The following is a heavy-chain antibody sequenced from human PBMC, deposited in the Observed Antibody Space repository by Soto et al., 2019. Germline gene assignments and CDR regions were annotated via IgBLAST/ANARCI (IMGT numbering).Heavy chain of an antibody. Sequence: QVQLVESGGGVVQPGRSLRLSCAASGFTFSSYAMHWVRQAPGKGLEWVAVISYDGSNKYYADSVKGRFTISRDNSKNTRYLQMNSLRAEDTAVYYCARDGGVIVVEYYFDYWGQGTLVTVSS. CDR2: ISYDGSNK. CDR3: ARDGGVIVVEYYFDY. J-gene: IGHJ4*02. CDR1: GFTFSSYA. D-gene: IGHD3-22*01. V-gene: IGHV3-30-3*01.